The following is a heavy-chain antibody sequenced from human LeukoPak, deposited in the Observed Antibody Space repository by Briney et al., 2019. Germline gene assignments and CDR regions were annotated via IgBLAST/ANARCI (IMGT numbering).Heavy chain of an antibody. V-gene: IGHV3-23*01. J-gene: IGHJ6*03. CDR3: AKDLTQARRYYYYYMDV. D-gene: IGHD6-6*01. Sequence: PGGSLRLSCAASGFTFSSYAMSWVRQAPGKGLEWVSAISDSGGSTYYADSVKGRFTISRDNSKNTLYLQMNSLRAEDTAVYYCAKDLTQARRYYYYYMDVWGKGTTVTVSS. CDR2: ISDSGGST. CDR1: GFTFSSYA.